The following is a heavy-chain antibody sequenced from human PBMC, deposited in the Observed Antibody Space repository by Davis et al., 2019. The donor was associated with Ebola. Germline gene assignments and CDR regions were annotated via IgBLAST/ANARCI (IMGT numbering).Heavy chain of an antibody. D-gene: IGHD2-21*02. J-gene: IGHJ2*01. CDR3: VRDPALVVTGGGWFFGL. V-gene: IGHV3-21*01. CDR1: GVRESSNS. Sequence: GESLKISCAAYGVRESSNSMNWVRQAPGKGLEWVSFISSSSNYIYYADSVKGRFTVSRDNAKNSLYLQMNSLRAEDTAVYYCVRDPALVVTGGGWFFGLWGRGTLVTVSS. CDR2: ISSSSNYI.